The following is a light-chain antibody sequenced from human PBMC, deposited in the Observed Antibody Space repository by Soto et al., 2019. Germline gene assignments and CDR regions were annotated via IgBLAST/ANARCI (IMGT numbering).Light chain of an antibody. CDR2: DAS. CDR1: QSVSSY. CDR3: QQRSSWPLT. V-gene: IGKV3-11*01. J-gene: IGKJ1*01. Sequence: EIVLTQSPATLSLSPGERATLSCRASQSVSSYLAWYQQQPGQAPRLLIYDASNRATGIPARFSGSGSGTDFPLSISSLEPEDFAVYYCQQRSSWPLTFGQGTKVEIK.